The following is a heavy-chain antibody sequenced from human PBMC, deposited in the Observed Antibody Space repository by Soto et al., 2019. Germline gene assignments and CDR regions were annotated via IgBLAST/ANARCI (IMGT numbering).Heavy chain of an antibody. J-gene: IGHJ4*02. CDR3: ARDELTMIVEYYFDY. CDR2: INPSGGST. Sequence: GASVKVSCKASGDTFTSYYMHWVRQAPGQGLEWMGIINPSGGSTSYAQKFQGRVTMTRDTSTSTVYMELSSLRSEDTAVYYCARDELTMIVEYYFDYWGQGTLVTVSS. CDR1: GDTFTSYY. V-gene: IGHV1-46*01. D-gene: IGHD3-22*01.